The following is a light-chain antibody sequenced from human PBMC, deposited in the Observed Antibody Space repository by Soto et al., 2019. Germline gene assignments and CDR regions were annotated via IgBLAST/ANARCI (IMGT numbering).Light chain of an antibody. Sequence: SYELTQPPSVSVAPGKTAMITCGGNNIGRKSVHWYQQKPGQAPVLVIYYDSDRPSGIPERFSGSNFGNTATLTISRVEAGDEADYYRQVWESNSGWVFGGGTKLTVL. J-gene: IGLJ3*02. CDR2: YDS. CDR3: QVWESNSGWV. CDR1: NIGRKS. V-gene: IGLV3-21*01.